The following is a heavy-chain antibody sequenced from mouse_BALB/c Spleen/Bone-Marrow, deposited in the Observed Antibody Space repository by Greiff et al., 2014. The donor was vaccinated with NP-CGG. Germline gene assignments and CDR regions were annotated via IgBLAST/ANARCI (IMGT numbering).Heavy chain of an antibody. D-gene: IGHD1-1*01. CDR2: IDPANGNT. CDR1: GFNIKDTY. Sequence: EVKLQESGAELVEPGASVKLSCTASGFNIKDTYMHWVKQRPEQGLEWIGRIDPANGNTKYDPKFQGKATITADTSSNTAYLQLSSLTSEDTAVYYCARYYRYYYAMDYWGQGTSVTVSS. J-gene: IGHJ4*01. CDR3: ARYYRYYYAMDY. V-gene: IGHV14-3*02.